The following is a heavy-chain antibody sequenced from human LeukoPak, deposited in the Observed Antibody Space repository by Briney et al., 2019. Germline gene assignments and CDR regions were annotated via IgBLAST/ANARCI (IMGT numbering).Heavy chain of an antibody. J-gene: IGHJ3*02. CDR2: TRNKVNSYTT. D-gene: IGHD2-15*01. V-gene: IGHV3-72*01. Sequence: PGGSLRLSCAVSGFTFSDHYMDWVRQAPGKGLEWVGHTRNKVNSYTTEYAASVKGRFTISRDDSKNSLYLQMNSLKTEDTAVYYCARGGSWDAFHIWGQGTMVTVSS. CDR1: GFTFSDHY. CDR3: ARGGSWDAFHI.